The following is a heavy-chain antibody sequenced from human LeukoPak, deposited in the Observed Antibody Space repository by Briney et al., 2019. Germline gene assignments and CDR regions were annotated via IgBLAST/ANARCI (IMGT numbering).Heavy chain of an antibody. CDR1: GFTFSSYS. CDR2: ISSSSSYI. V-gene: IGHV3-21*01. D-gene: IGHD3-22*01. Sequence: GGSLRLSCAASGFTFSSYSMNWVRQAPGKGLEWVSSISSSSSYIYYADSVKGRFTISRDNAKNSLYLQMNSLRAEDTAVYYCARVASYYDSSGLNDAFDIWGQGTMVTVSS. J-gene: IGHJ3*02. CDR3: ARVASYYDSSGLNDAFDI.